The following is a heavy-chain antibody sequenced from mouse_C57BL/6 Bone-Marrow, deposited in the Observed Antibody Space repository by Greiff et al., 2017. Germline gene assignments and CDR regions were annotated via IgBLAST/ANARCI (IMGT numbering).Heavy chain of an antibody. CDR3: AREGYWAWFAY. J-gene: IGHJ3*01. V-gene: IGHV1-50*01. D-gene: IGHD2-3*01. CDR2: IDPSDSYT. CDR1: GYTFTSYW. Sequence: QVQLQQPGAELVKPGASVKLSCKASGYTFTSYWMQWVKQRPGQGLEWIGEIDPSDSYTNYNQKFKGKATLTVDTSSSAAYMQRSSLTSEDSAVYYCAREGYWAWFAYWGQGTLVTVSA.